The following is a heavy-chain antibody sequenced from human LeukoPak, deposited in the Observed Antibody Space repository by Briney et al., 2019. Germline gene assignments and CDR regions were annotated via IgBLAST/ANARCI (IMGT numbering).Heavy chain of an antibody. CDR2: VYYTGRT. CDR1: DGSITGYY. D-gene: IGHD4-17*01. J-gene: IGHJ4*02. Sequence: SETLSLTWTVSDGSITGYYWSWIRQPPGKGLEWIAYVYYTGRTLYNPSLESRVTISVDTSKNQFSLKLSSVTAADTAVYYCARGGYGDQPFDYWGQGTLVTVSS. V-gene: IGHV4-59*01. CDR3: ARGGYGDQPFDY.